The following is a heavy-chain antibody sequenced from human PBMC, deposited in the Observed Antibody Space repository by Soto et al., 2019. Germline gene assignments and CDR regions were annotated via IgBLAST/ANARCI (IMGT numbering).Heavy chain of an antibody. D-gene: IGHD3-10*01. CDR2: IWYDGSNK. CDR1: GFSFSSYG. V-gene: IGHV3-33*01. CDR3: ARDGSGDRHAFDI. J-gene: IGHJ3*02. Sequence: QVQLVESGGGVVQSGRSLRLSCAASGFSFSSYGMHRVRQAPGKGLEWVAVIWYDGSNKYYADSVKGRSTISRDNSKNTLYLLMNSLRAEDTAVYYCARDGSGDRHAFDIWGQGTMVTVSS.